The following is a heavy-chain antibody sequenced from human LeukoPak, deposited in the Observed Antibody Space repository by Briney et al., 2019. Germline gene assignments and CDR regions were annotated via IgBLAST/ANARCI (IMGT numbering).Heavy chain of an antibody. CDR1: GFTFSSYE. Sequence: GGSLRLSCAASGFTFSSYEMNWVRQAPGKGLEWVSYISSSGSTIYYADSVKGRFTISRDNAKNSLYLQMNSLRAEDTAVYYCARGPDYYDSSGYYLLDYWGQGTLVTVSS. V-gene: IGHV3-48*03. J-gene: IGHJ4*02. CDR3: ARGPDYYDSSGYYLLDY. CDR2: ISSSGSTI. D-gene: IGHD3-22*01.